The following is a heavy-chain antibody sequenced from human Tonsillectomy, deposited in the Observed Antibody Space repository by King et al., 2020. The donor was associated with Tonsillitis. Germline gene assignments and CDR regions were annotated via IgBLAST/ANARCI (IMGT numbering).Heavy chain of an antibody. D-gene: IGHD3-3*01. CDR2: IYYSGGT. J-gene: IGHJ4*02. V-gene: IGHV4-31*03. Sequence: VQLQESGPGLVKASQTLSLICTVSGGSISSGGYYWSWIRQHTGKGLEWIGYIYYSGGTYYNPSLKSRVTISVDTSKNQFSLKLGSVTAADTAVYCCARGGPAYYDFWSGYSPQYYFDYWGQGTLVTVSS. CDR1: GGSISSGGYY. CDR3: ARGGPAYYDFWSGYSPQYYFDY.